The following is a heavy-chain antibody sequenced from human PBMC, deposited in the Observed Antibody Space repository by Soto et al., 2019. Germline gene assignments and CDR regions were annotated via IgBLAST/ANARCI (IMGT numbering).Heavy chain of an antibody. CDR1: GGSFSGYY. J-gene: IGHJ5*02. CDR2: INHSGST. CDR3: ARGVMTTVTTRFDP. D-gene: IGHD4-17*01. Sequence: QMQLQQWGAGLLKPSETLSLTCAVYGGSFSGYYWSWIRQPPGKGLEWIGEINHSGSTNYNPSLKSRVTISVDTSKNQFSLKLSSVTAADTAVYYCARGVMTTVTTRFDPWGQGTLVTVSS. V-gene: IGHV4-34*01.